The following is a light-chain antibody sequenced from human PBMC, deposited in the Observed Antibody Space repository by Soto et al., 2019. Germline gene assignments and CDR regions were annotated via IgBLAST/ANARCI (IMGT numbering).Light chain of an antibody. V-gene: IGKV1-5*03. Sequence: DIQMTQSPSTLSASLGDRVTITCRASRSISSWLAWYQQKPGKAPKLLIYKASTLKTGVPSRFSGSGAGTEFTLTISSLQPDDFATYYCQQYNSKPLTFGGGTKVEIK. J-gene: IGKJ4*01. CDR2: KAS. CDR1: RSISSW. CDR3: QQYNSKPLT.